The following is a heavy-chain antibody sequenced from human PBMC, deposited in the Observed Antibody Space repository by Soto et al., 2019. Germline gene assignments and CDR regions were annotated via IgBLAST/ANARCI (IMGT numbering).Heavy chain of an antibody. Sequence: PGGSLRLSCAASGFTFSSYAMSWVRQAPGKGLEWVSAISGSGGSTYYADSVKGRFTISRDNSKNTLYLQMNSLRAEDTAVYYSAKDWDPYYYDSSGYSVDAFDIWGQGTMVTVSS. D-gene: IGHD3-22*01. V-gene: IGHV3-23*01. CDR2: ISGSGGST. CDR1: GFTFSSYA. CDR3: AKDWDPYYYDSSGYSVDAFDI. J-gene: IGHJ3*02.